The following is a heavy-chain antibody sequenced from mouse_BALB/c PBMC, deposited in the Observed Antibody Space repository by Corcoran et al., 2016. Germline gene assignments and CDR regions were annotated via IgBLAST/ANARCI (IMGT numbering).Heavy chain of an antibody. Sequence: EVQLQQSGPELVKPGASVKISCKASGYSFTGYYMHWVKQSHVKSPEWIGRINPYNGATSYNQNFKDKASLTVDKSSSTAYMELHSLTSEDSAVYYCARSDAGTGFDYWGQGTTLTVSS. CDR2: INPYNGAT. J-gene: IGHJ2*01. CDR1: GYSFTGYY. CDR3: ARSDAGTGFDY. V-gene: IGHV1-26*01. D-gene: IGHD4-1*01.